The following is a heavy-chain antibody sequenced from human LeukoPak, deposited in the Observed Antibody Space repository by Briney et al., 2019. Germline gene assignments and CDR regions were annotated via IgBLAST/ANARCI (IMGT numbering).Heavy chain of an antibody. CDR3: ARDTTTMVRGVSHLGY. CDR2: IIPIFGTA. V-gene: IGHV1-69*13. J-gene: IGHJ4*02. Sequence: SVKVSCKASGGTFSSYAFSWVRQAPGQGLEWMGGIIPIFGTANYAQKFQGRVTITADESTSTAYLELSSLRSEDTAVYYCARDTTTMVRGVSHLGYWGQGTLVTVSS. D-gene: IGHD3-10*01. CDR1: GGTFSSYA.